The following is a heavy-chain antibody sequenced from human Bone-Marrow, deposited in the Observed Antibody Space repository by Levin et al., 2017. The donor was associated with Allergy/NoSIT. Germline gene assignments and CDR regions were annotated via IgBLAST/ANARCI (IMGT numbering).Heavy chain of an antibody. CDR1: GFPVSRNF. V-gene: IGHV3-53*01. Sequence: QSGGSLRLSCAVSGFPVSRNFMTWVRQGPGKGPEWVSLIYSGGGTSYAASVRGRFTISSDNSKNTLYLQMNSLTAEDTAEYYCARKTDSGGWGGDFWGQGTLVTVSS. J-gene: IGHJ4*02. D-gene: IGHD3-22*01. CDR2: IYSGGGT. CDR3: ARKTDSGGWGGDF.